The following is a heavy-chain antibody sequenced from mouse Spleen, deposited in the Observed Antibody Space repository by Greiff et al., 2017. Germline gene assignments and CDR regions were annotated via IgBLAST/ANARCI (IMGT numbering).Heavy chain of an antibody. J-gene: IGHJ3*01. V-gene: IGHV1-18*01. Sequence: VQLQQSGPELVKPGASVKIPCKASGYTFTDYNMDWVKQSHGKSLEWIGDINPNNGGTIYNQKFKGKATLTVDKSSSTAYMELRSLTSEDTAVYYCARERDGYFAWFAYWGQGTLVTVSA. CDR2: INPNNGGT. D-gene: IGHD2-3*01. CDR3: ARERDGYFAWFAY. CDR1: GYTFTDYN.